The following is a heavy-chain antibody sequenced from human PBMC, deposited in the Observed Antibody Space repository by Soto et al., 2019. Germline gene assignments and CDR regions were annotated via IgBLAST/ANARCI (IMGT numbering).Heavy chain of an antibody. CDR3: ARVPGACYYYYGMDV. CDR2: INHSGST. Sequence: QVQLQQWGAGLLKPSETLSLTCAVYGGSFSGYYWSWIRQPPGKGLEWIGEINHSGSTNYNPSLKSRVTISVDTSKNHFSLRLSSVTAADTAVFYCARVPGACYYYYGMDVWGQGTTVTVSS. CDR1: GGSFSGYY. D-gene: IGHD1-26*01. V-gene: IGHV4-34*01. J-gene: IGHJ6*02.